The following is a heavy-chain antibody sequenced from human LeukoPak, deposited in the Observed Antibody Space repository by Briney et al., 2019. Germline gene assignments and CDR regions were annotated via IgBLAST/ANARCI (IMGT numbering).Heavy chain of an antibody. V-gene: IGHV3-74*01. Sequence: HPGRSLRLSCAASGFTFDDYAMHWVRQAPGKGLVWVSRINSDGSSTSYADSVKGRFTISRDNAKNTLYLQMNSLRAEDTAVYYCARGVGGYSYGYLGYWGQGTLVTVSS. CDR3: ARGVGGYSYGYLGY. J-gene: IGHJ4*02. CDR2: INSDGSST. D-gene: IGHD5-18*01. CDR1: GFTFDDYA.